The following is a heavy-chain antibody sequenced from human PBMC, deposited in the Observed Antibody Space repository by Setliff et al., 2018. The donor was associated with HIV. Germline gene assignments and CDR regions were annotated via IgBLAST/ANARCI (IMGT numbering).Heavy chain of an antibody. V-gene: IGHV4-4*07. CDR2: LHLSGDT. CDR3: ARELEWLLIIDY. D-gene: IGHD3-3*01. J-gene: IGHJ4*02. CDR1: GGSINSYY. Sequence: PSETLSLTCTVSGGSINSYYWSWIRQPAGKGLEWIGRLHLSGDTNYNPSLKSRVTMSIDTSKNQFSLKLSSVTAADTAVYYCARELEWLLIIDYWGQGTLVTVSS.